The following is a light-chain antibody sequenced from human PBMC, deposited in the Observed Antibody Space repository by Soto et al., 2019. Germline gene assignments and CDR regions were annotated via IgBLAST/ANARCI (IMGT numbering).Light chain of an antibody. CDR3: AAWDGSLNVVL. Sequence: QSVLTQPSSASGTPGQTVTISCSGTSSNIGINTVNWYRQVPGTAPKLLIFNDNVRPSGVPGRFSGSRSGTSASLAISGLQSEDEADYYCAAWDGSLNVVLLGGGTKLTVL. V-gene: IGLV1-44*01. CDR1: SSNIGINT. CDR2: NDN. J-gene: IGLJ2*01.